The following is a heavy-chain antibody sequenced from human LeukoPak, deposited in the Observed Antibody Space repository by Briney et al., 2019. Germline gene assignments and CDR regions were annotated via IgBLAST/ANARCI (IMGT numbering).Heavy chain of an antibody. J-gene: IGHJ3*02. CDR2: IYYSGST. V-gene: IGHV4-39*07. Sequence: SGTLSLTCTVSGGSISSSSYYWGWIRQPPGKGLEWIGSIYYSGSTYYNPSLKSRVTISVDTSKNQFSLKLSSVTAADTAVYYCARDSGSYYGLGAFDIWGQGTMVTVSS. D-gene: IGHD1-26*01. CDR3: ARDSGSYYGLGAFDI. CDR1: GGSISSSSYY.